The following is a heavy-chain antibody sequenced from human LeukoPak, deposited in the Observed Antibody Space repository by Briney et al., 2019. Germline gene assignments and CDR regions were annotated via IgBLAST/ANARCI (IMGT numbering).Heavy chain of an antibody. CDR2: IYYSGNT. CDR3: ARASRGHDY. V-gene: IGHV4-59*01. Sequence: KSSETLFLTCTVSGGSISSSYWSWIRQPPGKGLEWIGYIYYSGNTNYNPSLKSRVTISVDTSKNQFSLKLTSVTAADTAVYYCARASRGHDYWGQGTLVTVSS. CDR1: GGSISSSY. D-gene: IGHD3-10*01. J-gene: IGHJ4*02.